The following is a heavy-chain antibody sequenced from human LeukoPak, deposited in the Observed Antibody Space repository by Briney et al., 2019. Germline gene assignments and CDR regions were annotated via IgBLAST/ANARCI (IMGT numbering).Heavy chain of an antibody. CDR2: ISSSSSYI. CDR3: ARVLLGMSAFDL. D-gene: IGHD3-9*01. J-gene: IGHJ3*01. Sequence: GGPLRLSCAASGFTFSSYSMNWVRQAPGKGLEWVSSISSSSSYIYYADSVKGRFTISRDNAKNALYLQMNSLRAEDTAVYYSARVLLGMSAFDLSGHGTMVSVSP. V-gene: IGHV3-21*01. CDR1: GFTFSSYS.